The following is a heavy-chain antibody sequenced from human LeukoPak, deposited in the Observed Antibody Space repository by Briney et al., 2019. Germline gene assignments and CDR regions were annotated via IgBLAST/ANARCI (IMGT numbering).Heavy chain of an antibody. CDR3: ARDLWYYDDSSGYYHWYFDL. J-gene: IGHJ2*01. D-gene: IGHD3-22*01. CDR1: GGSLSSGSSY. Sequence: SETLSLTCTVSGGSLSSGSSYWSWIRQPAGKGPEWIGRIYISRTTNYNPSLKSRVTISVDTSKNQFSLKLSSVTAADTAVYYCARDLWYYDDSSGYYHWYFDLWGRGTLVTVSS. V-gene: IGHV4-61*02. CDR2: IYISRTT.